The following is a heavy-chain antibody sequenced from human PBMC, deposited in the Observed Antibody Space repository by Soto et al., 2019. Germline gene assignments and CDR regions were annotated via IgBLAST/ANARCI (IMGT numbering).Heavy chain of an antibody. V-gene: IGHV4-38-2*01. CDR3: ATYYSNDYYFDY. CDR2: IYHSGST. D-gene: IGHD4-4*01. J-gene: IGHJ4*02. CDR1: GYSISSGYC. Sequence: SETLSLTCAVSGYSISSGYCWGWIRQPPGKGLEWIGSIYHSGSTYYNPSLKSRVTISVDTSKNQFSLKLSSVTAADTAVYYCATYYSNDYYFDYWGQGTLVTVSS.